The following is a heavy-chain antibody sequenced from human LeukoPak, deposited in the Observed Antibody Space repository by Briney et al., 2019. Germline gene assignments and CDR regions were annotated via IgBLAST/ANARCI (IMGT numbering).Heavy chain of an antibody. Sequence: GGSLRLSCAASGFTFSSCEMNWVRQAPGKGLEWVSYISSSGSTIYYADSVKGRFTISRDNAKNSLYLQMNSLRAEDTAVYYCAREEGRWLQLRRFDYWGQGTLVTVSS. J-gene: IGHJ4*02. V-gene: IGHV3-48*03. CDR2: ISSSGSTI. CDR1: GFTFSSCE. D-gene: IGHD5-24*01. CDR3: AREEGRWLQLRRFDY.